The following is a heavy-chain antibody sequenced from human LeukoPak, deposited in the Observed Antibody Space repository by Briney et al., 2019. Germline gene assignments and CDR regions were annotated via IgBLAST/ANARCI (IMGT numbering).Heavy chain of an antibody. V-gene: IGHV3-7*01. CDR3: ARDQGGDCYSCYYYYMDV. D-gene: IGHD2-21*02. CDR1: GFTFSSYW. J-gene: IGHJ6*03. Sequence: QPGGSLRLSCAASGFTFSSYWMSWVRQAPGKGLEWVANIKQDGSEKYYVDSVKGRFTISRDNAKNSLYLQMNSLRAEDTAVYYCARDQGGDCYSCYYYYMDVWGKGTTVTVSS. CDR2: IKQDGSEK.